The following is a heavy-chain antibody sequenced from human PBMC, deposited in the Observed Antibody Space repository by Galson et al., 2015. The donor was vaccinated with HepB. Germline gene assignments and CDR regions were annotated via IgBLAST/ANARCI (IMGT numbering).Heavy chain of an antibody. CDR3: AKGHSSSWYSMDV. Sequence: SLRLSCAASGFTFSDYYMSWIRQAPGKGLEWVSYISSSSSYTNYADSVKGRFTISRDNSKNTLYLQMNSLRAEDTAVYYCAKGHSSSWYSMDVWGKGTTVTVSS. D-gene: IGHD6-13*01. CDR2: ISSSSSYT. J-gene: IGHJ6*03. CDR1: GFTFSDYY. V-gene: IGHV3-11*06.